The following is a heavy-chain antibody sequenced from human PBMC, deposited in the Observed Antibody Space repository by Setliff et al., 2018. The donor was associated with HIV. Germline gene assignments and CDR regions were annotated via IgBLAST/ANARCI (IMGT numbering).Heavy chain of an antibody. CDR1: GDGCTGDD. CDR3: AREGSPIYYFDY. V-gene: IGHV1-2*02. Sequence: ASVKVSCKASGDGCTGDDMHWVRQAPGQGLEWMGWSNVNRGGTKYAQKFQGRVTMTRDTSISTAYREGSSLRSDDTAVYYCAREGSPIYYFDYWSQGTLVTVSS. CDR2: SNVNRGGT. D-gene: IGHD3-10*01. J-gene: IGHJ4*02.